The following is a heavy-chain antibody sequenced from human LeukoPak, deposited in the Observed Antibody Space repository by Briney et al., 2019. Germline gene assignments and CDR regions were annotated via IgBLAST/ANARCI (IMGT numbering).Heavy chain of an antibody. CDR2: IYYSGST. CDR1: GGSISSGDYY. CDR3: ARDRRSSGWSEFDY. D-gene: IGHD6-19*01. J-gene: IGHJ4*02. V-gene: IGHV4-30-4*01. Sequence: SETLSLTCTVSGGSISSGDYYWSWIRQSPGKGLEWIGYIYYSGSTYYNPSLKSRVTISVDTSKNQFSLKLSSVTAADTAVYYCARDRRSSGWSEFDYWGQGTLVTVSS.